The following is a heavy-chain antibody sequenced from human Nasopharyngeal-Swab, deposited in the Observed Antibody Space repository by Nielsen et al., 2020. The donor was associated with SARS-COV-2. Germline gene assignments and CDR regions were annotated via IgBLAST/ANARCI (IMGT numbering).Heavy chain of an antibody. D-gene: IGHD3-22*01. CDR3: ARRLKDYNYYDSSGPDWYFDL. CDR2: IYPGDSDT. CDR1: GYSFTSYW. V-gene: IGHV5-51*01. Sequence: GESLKISCKGSGYSFTSYWIGWVRQMPGKGLEWMGIIYPGDSDTRYSPSFQGQVTISADKSISTAYLQWSSLKASDTAMYYCARRLKDYNYYDSSGPDWYFDLWGRDTLVTVSS. J-gene: IGHJ2*01.